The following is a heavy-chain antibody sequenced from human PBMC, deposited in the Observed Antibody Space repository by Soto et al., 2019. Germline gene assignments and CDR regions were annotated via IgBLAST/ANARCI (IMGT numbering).Heavy chain of an antibody. V-gene: IGHV1-3*05. CDR2: INAGNGNT. CDR1: GYTFTSYV. D-gene: IGHD6-13*01. J-gene: IGHJ6*02. Sequence: QVQLVQSGAEEKKPGASVKVSCKASGYTFTSYVMHWVRQAPGQRLEWMGWINAGNGNTKYSQKFQGRVTITRDTHAGTAYMARRSLRSEDTAVDYCASAAIAAAAVYGMDVWGQGTTVTVSS. CDR3: ASAAIAAAAVYGMDV.